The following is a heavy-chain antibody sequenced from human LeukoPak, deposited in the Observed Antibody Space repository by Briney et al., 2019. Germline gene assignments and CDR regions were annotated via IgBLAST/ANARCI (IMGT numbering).Heavy chain of an antibody. CDR1: GGSISSYY. CDR2: IYYSGST. V-gene: IGHV4-59*08. CDR3: ASALISDYVDV. Sequence: SETLSLTCTVSGGSISSYYWSWIRQPPGKGLEWIGYIYYSGSTNYNPSLKSRVTISVDTSKNQFSLKLSSVTAADTAVYYCASALISDYVDVWGKGTTVTVSS. J-gene: IGHJ6*03. D-gene: IGHD3-10*01.